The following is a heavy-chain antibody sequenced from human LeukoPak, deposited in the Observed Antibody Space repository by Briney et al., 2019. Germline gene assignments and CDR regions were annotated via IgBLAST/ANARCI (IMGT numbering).Heavy chain of an antibody. V-gene: IGHV5-51*01. Sequence: GESLKISCKGSGYSFTSYWLGWVRQMPGKGLECMGIIYPGDSDTRYSPSFQGQVTISADKSISTAYLQWSSLKASDTAMYYCARHGRPYSSSSCYHDQFDPWGQGTLVTVSS. CDR3: ARHGRPYSSSSCYHDQFDP. D-gene: IGHD6-6*01. CDR1: GYSFTSYW. CDR2: IYPGDSDT. J-gene: IGHJ5*02.